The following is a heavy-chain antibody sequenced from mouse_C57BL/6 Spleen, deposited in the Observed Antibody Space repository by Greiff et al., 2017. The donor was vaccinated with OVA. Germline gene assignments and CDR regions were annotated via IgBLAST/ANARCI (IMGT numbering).Heavy chain of an antibody. V-gene: IGHV6-3*01. CDR1: GFTFSNYW. CDR3: TGKIYYDYLSFAY. Sequence: EVKLEGSGGGLVQPGGSMKLSCVASGFTFSNYWMNWVRQSPEKGLEWVAQIRLKSDNYATHYAESVKGRFTISRDDSKSSVYLQMNNLRAEDTGIYYCTGKIYYDYLSFAYWGQGTLVTVSA. D-gene: IGHD2-4*01. CDR2: IRLKSDNYAT. J-gene: IGHJ3*01.